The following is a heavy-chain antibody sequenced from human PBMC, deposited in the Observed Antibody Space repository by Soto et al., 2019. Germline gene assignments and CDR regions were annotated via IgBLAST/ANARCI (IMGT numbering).Heavy chain of an antibody. CDR1: GGSFSGYY. Sequence: SETLSLTCAVYGGSFSGYYWSWIRQPPGKGLEWIGEINHSGSTNYNPSLKSRVTISVDTSKNQFSLKLSSVTAADTAVYYCARGPPFLEWLLLVMDVWGQGTTVTVSS. CDR2: INHSGST. V-gene: IGHV4-34*01. J-gene: IGHJ6*02. D-gene: IGHD3-3*02. CDR3: ARGPPFLEWLLLVMDV.